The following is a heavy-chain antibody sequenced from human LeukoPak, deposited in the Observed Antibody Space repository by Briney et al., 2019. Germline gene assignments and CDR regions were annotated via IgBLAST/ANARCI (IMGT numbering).Heavy chain of an antibody. CDR2: IGTAGDT. V-gene: IGHV3-13*01. D-gene: IGHD3-3*01. CDR1: GFTFSSYD. J-gene: IGHJ4*02. CDR3: ARGPAYDFWRGYYTGPFDY. Sequence: GGSLRLSCAASGFTFSSYDMHWVRQATGKGLEWVSAIGTAGDTYYPGSVKGRFTISRENAKNSLYLQMNSLRAEDTAVYYCARGPAYDFWRGYYTGPFDYWGQGTLVTVSS.